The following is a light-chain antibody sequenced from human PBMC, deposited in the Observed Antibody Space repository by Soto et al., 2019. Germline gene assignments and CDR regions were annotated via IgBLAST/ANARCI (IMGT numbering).Light chain of an antibody. J-gene: IGKJ5*01. CDR2: GTS. CDR3: HQRQYWPPIT. V-gene: IGKV3D-20*02. Sequence: EIVLTQSPGTLSLSPGERATVSCRAIQSVSSSSLAWYQQRPGQAPRLLIYGTSSRATGIPDRFSGSGSATDFTPTISSLEPEDFAVYYCHQRQYWPPITFGQGTRLEIK. CDR1: QSVSSSS.